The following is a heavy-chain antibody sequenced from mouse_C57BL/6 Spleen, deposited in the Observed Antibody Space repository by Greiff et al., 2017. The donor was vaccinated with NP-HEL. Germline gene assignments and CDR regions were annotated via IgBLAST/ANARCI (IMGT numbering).Heavy chain of an antibody. CDR3: ARGEGLLHYYAMDY. CDR1: GFSLTSYG. Sequence: VQLQQSGPGLVQPSQSLSITCTVSGFSLTSYGVHWVRQSPGKGLEWLGVIWSGGSTDYNAAFISRLSISKDNSKSQVFFKMNSLQADDTAIYYCARGEGLLHYYAMDYWGQGTSVTVSS. J-gene: IGHJ4*01. D-gene: IGHD1-1*01. CDR2: IWSGGST. V-gene: IGHV2-2*01.